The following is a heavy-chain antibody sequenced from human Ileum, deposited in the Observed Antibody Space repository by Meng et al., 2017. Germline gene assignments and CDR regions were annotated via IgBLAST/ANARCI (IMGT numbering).Heavy chain of an antibody. CDR3: VRDNFGVDY. CDR2: ISSDGSAA. D-gene: IGHD3-10*01. J-gene: IGHJ4*02. CDR1: GFTFSNYW. Sequence: EVPLVESGGGLVQPGGSLRLSCAASGFTFSNYWMHWVRQAPGKGLVWVSQISSDGSAATYADSVKGRFTTSRDNAKNTLYLQMSSLGAEDTAVYYCVRDNFGVDYWGLGTLVTVSS. V-gene: IGHV3-74*01.